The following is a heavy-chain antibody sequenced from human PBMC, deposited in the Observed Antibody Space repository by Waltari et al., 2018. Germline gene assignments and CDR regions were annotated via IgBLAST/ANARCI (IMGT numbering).Heavy chain of an antibody. V-gene: IGHV4-39*01. D-gene: IGHD5-12*01. CDR2: MAYLGAT. Sequence: GWSRRPPGQGLGGIGTMAYLGATYRSPSLKSRVTISRDTSTNQLSLKLGSVTAADTAMYYCATYIGASVGTAAFDVWGQGTMVTVSS. J-gene: IGHJ3*01. CDR3: ATYIGASVGTAAFDV.